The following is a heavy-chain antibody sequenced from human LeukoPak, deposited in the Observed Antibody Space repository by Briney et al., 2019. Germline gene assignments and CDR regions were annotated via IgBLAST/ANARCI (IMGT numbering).Heavy chain of an antibody. CDR3: ARGAATPVFDY. V-gene: IGHV3-21*01. J-gene: IGHJ4*02. CDR1: GFTFSSYS. Sequence: GGSLRLSCAASGFTFSSYSMNWVRQAPGKGLEWVSSISSSSSYIYYAGSVKGRFTISRDNAKNSLYLQMNSLRAEDTAVYYCARGAATPVFDYWGQGTLVTVSS. D-gene: IGHD2-2*01. CDR2: ISSSSSYI.